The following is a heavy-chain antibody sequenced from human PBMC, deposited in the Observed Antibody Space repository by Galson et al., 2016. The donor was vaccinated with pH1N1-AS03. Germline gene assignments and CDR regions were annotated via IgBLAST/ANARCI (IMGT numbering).Heavy chain of an antibody. CDR3: ARDRYFSGWSYEGWFDP. CDR1: GFTFSSYA. Sequence: SLRLSCAASGFTFSSYAMSWVRQAPGKGLEWVSAIAGGGVTTYYADSVKGRFTISRDNSKNTLYLRINSLRAEDTAIYYCARDRYFSGWSYEGWFDPWGQGTLVTVSS. D-gene: IGHD1-26*01. J-gene: IGHJ5*02. V-gene: IGHV3-23*01. CDR2: IAGGGVTT.